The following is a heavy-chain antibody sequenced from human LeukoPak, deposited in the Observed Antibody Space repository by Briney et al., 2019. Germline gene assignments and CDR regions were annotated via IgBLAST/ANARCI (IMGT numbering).Heavy chain of an antibody. CDR1: GGSFSGYY. V-gene: IGHV4-34*01. CDR3: ARGGYYKYFDY. D-gene: IGHD3-22*01. J-gene: IGHJ4*02. CDR2: INHSGST. Sequence: SETLSLTCAVYGGSFSGYYWSWIRQPPGKGLEWIGEINHSGSTNYNPSLKSRVTISVDTSKNQFSLKLSSVTAADTAVYYCARGGYYKYFDYWGQGTLVTVSS.